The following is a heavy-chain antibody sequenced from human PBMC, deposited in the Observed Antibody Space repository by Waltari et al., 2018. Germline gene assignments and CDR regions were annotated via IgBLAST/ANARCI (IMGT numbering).Heavy chain of an antibody. CDR3: VRATAGAASPFDY. Sequence: QVHLQESAPGLVKPSETLSLTCSVSGDSLSTGGFYWGWVRQRPGKGLESIGYVYCDGEIFYPPSLSSRIVISLDKTKNQFSLNLGAVTAADTATYFCVRATAGAASPFDYWGKGTLVTVSS. CDR2: VYCDGEI. CDR1: GDSLSTGGFY. V-gene: IGHV4-31*03. D-gene: IGHD6-19*01. J-gene: IGHJ4*02.